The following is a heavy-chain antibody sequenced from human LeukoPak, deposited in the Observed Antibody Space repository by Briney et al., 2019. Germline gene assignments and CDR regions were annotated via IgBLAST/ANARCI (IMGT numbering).Heavy chain of an antibody. CDR2: IYSGGST. CDR1: GFTVSSNY. Sequence: PGGSLRLSCAAPGFTVSSNYMSWVRQAPGKGLEWVSVIYSGGSTYYADSVKGRFTISRDNSKNTLYLQMNSLGAEDTAVYYCARRLVAAIDDAFDIWGQGTMVTVSS. D-gene: IGHD2-15*01. J-gene: IGHJ3*02. CDR3: ARRLVAAIDDAFDI. V-gene: IGHV3-66*01.